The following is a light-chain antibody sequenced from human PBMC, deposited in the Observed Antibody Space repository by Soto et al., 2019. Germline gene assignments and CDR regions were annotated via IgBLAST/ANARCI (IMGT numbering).Light chain of an antibody. V-gene: IGKV1-39*01. Sequence: IQMTQSPSSLSASVGDRITMTCRASQTISTYLNWYQQKPGKAPKLLISTSSTLQSGVPSRFSGSGSGTEFTLSIRGLQPDDVATYFCQQSYQTPWTFGLATKVEI. CDR1: QTISTY. J-gene: IGKJ1*01. CDR2: TSS. CDR3: QQSYQTPWT.